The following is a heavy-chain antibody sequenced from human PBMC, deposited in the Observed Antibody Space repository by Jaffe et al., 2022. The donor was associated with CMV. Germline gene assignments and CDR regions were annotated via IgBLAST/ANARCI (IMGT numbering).Heavy chain of an antibody. D-gene: IGHD2-15*01. CDR1: GFTFSSYS. J-gene: IGHJ3*02. V-gene: IGHV3-21*01. CDR3: ASVDCSGGSCYLGADAFDI. Sequence: EVQLVESGGGLVKPGGSLRLSCAASGFTFSSYSMNWVRQAPGKGLEWVSSISSSSSYIYYADSVKGRFTISRDNAKNSLYLQMNSLRAEDTAVYYCASVDCSGGSCYLGADAFDIWGQGTMVTVSS. CDR2: ISSSSSYI.